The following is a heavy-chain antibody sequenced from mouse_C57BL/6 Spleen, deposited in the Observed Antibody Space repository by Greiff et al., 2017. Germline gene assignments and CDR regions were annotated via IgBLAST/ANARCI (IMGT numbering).Heavy chain of an antibody. Sequence: VQLQQSGAELVRPGASVKLSCTASGFNIKDDYMHWVKQRPEQGLEWIGWIDPENGDTEYASKFQGKATITADTSSNTAYLQLSSLTSEDTAVYYCTLTGTLAYWGQGTLVTVSA. CDR2: IDPENGDT. CDR1: GFNIKDDY. J-gene: IGHJ3*01. D-gene: IGHD4-1*01. V-gene: IGHV14-4*01. CDR3: TLTGTLAY.